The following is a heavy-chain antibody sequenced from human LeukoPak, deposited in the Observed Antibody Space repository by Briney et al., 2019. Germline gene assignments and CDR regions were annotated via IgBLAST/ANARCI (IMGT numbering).Heavy chain of an antibody. CDR3: ARVRGEYSYGLYYYYYMDV. CDR1: GGSISSGGYS. V-gene: IGHV4-30-4*07. Sequence: SETLSLTCAVSGGSISSGGYSWGWIRQPPGKGLEWIGYVYYSGSTYYNPSLKSRVTISVDTSKNQFSLKLSSVTVADTAVYYCARVRGEYSYGLYYYYYMDVWGKGTTVTVSS. D-gene: IGHD5-18*01. J-gene: IGHJ6*03. CDR2: VYYSGST.